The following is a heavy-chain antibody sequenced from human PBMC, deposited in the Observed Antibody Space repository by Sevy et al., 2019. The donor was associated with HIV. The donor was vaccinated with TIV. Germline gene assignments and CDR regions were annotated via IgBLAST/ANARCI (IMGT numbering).Heavy chain of an antibody. J-gene: IGHJ6*02. CDR2: IRSKTYGGTT. CDR3: ARVRGTISPYYYFGMDV. CDR1: GFNFGDYA. D-gene: IGHD3-16*01. Sequence: GGSLRLSCTASGFNFGDYAMSWCRQAPGKGLEWIGFIRSKTYGGTTENAASVKGRFTISRDDSNSIASLQMNSLKTEDTAVYYCARVRGTISPYYYFGMDVWGQGTTVTVSS. V-gene: IGHV3-49*03.